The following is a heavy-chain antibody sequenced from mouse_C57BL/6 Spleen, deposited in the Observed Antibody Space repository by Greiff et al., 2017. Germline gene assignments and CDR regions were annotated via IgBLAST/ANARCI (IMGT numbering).Heavy chain of an antibody. CDR3: ARGGWDIYFDY. Sequence: VQLQQPGAELVKPAASVKLSCKASGYTFTSYWMHWVKQRPGQGLEWIGMIHPNSGSTNYNEKFKSKATLTVDKSSSTAYMQLSSLTSEDSAVYYCARGGWDIYFDYWGQGTTLTVSS. J-gene: IGHJ2*01. D-gene: IGHD4-1*01. CDR1: GYTFTSYW. V-gene: IGHV1-64*01. CDR2: IHPNSGST.